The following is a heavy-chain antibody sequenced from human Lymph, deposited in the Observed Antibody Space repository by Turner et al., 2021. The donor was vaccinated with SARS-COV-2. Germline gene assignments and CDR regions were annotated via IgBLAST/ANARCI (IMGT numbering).Heavy chain of an antibody. J-gene: IGHJ6*02. V-gene: IGHV1-24*01. CDR1: GYTLTELS. CDR2: FAPEDGKT. CDR3: ATDRSSGWPHYYYYTMDV. D-gene: IGHD6-19*01. Sequence: QVQLVQSGAEVKKPGASVKVSCKVSGYTLTELSMHWVRQAPGKGLEWMGGFAPEDGKTIYAQKFQGRVTMTEDTSTDTAYMELSSLRSEDTAVYYCATDRSSGWPHYYYYTMDVWGQGTTVTVSS.